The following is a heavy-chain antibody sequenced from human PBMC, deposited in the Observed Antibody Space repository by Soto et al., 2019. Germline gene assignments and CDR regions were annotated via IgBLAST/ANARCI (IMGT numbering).Heavy chain of an antibody. D-gene: IGHD2-2*01. J-gene: IGHJ6*03. V-gene: IGHV4-39*01. CDR3: ARHTVVPAAPHVGTYYYMDV. CDR1: GGSISSSSYY. Sequence: SETLSLTCTVTGGSISSSSYYRGWIRQPPGKGLDWIGSIYYSGSTYYNPSLKSRGTISVDTSKNQFSLKLSSVTAADTAVYYCARHTVVPAAPHVGTYYYMDVWGKGTTVTVSS. CDR2: IYYSGST.